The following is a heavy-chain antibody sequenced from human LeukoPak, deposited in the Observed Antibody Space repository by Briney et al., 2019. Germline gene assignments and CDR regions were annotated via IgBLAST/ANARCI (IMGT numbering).Heavy chain of an antibody. CDR1: GCSFSSYY. J-gene: IGHJ3*02. V-gene: IGHV4-4*07. Sequence: PSETLSLTCTVSGCSFSSYYWSWVRQPPGKGLEWIWRLYCSRTNSYNPHLKSRATMSVDKSKGQSSLQLSSVTAADAAVYYCAGDGRDNSGDETVVFDIWGQGTMVTVSS. D-gene: IGHD3-22*01. CDR2: LYCSRTN. CDR3: AGDGRDNSGDETVVFDI.